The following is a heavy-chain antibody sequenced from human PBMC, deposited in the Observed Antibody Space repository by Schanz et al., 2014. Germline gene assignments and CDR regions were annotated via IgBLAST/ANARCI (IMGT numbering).Heavy chain of an antibody. D-gene: IGHD1-26*01. CDR3: ARDHTTESYYSAGPPIDY. J-gene: IGHJ4*02. CDR2: ISSASSTI. V-gene: IGHV3-48*01. CDR1: GFTFSSYS. Sequence: EVQLVESGGGLVQPGGSLRLSCAASGFTFSSYSMNWVRQAPGKGLEWVSYISSASSTINYADSVKGRFTISRDNAKNSLFLQMNSLRAEDTAVYYCARDHTTESYYSAGPPIDYWGQGTLVTVSS.